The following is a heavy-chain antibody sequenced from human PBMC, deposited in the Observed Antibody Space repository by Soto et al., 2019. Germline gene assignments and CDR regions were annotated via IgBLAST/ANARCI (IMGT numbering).Heavy chain of an antibody. Sequence: QVQLKESGPGLVKPSETLSLTCSVSGGYIRNHYWSWIRQAPGKGLEWIGYTYYSGSITYNPSLKSRVTISQDASGNQLSLQVTSVTAADTAVYFCAEMKPERYFGAWGPGTLVTVSS. V-gene: IGHV4-59*08. J-gene: IGHJ5*02. CDR3: AEMKPERYFGA. D-gene: IGHD3-9*01. CDR2: TYYSGSI. CDR1: GGYIRNHY.